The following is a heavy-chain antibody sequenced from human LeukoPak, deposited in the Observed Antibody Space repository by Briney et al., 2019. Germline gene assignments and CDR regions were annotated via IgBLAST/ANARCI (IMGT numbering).Heavy chain of an antibody. CDR1: GGSFSGYY. CDR2: INHSGST. D-gene: IGHD6-6*01. CDR3: ARRASIAAPRDY. V-gene: IGHV4-34*01. Sequence: SETLSLTCAVYGGSFSGYYWSWIRQPPGKGLEWIGEINHSGSTNYNPSLKSRVTISVDTSKNQFSLKLSSVTAADTAVYYCARRASIAAPRDYWGQGTLVTVSS. J-gene: IGHJ4*02.